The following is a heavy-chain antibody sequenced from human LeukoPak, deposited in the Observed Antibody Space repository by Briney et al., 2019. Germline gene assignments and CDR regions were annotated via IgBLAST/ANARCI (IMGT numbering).Heavy chain of an antibody. D-gene: IGHD4-23*01. CDR2: INHSGST. Sequence: PSETLSLTCAVYGGSFSGYYWSWIRQPPGKGREWIGEINHSGSTNYNPSLKSRVTISVDTSKNQFSLKLSSVTAADTAVYYCARGLGPTVVDYWGQGTLVTVSS. CDR1: GGSFSGYY. V-gene: IGHV4-34*01. J-gene: IGHJ4*02. CDR3: ARGLGPTVVDY.